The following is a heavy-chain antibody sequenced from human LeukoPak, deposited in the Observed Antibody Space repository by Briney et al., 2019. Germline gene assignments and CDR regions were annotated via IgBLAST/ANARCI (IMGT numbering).Heavy chain of an antibody. V-gene: IGHV1-46*01. CDR1: GYTFTSYY. CDR2: INPSGGST. Sequence: ASVKVSCKASGYTFTSYYMHWVRQAPGQGLEWLGIINPSGGSTSYAQKHQGRVTMTRDTSTSTVYMELSSLRSEDTAVYYCARLANYQEAYGDYDRPYWFDPWGQGTLVTVSS. J-gene: IGHJ5*02. D-gene: IGHD4-17*01. CDR3: ARLANYQEAYGDYDRPYWFDP.